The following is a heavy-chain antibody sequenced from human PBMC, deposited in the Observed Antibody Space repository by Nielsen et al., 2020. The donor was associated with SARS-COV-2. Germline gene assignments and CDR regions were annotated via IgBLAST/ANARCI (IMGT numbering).Heavy chain of an antibody. V-gene: IGHV3-48*01. CDR1: GFTFSRYS. D-gene: IGHD3-10*01. Sequence: GESLKISCAASGFTFSRYSMNWVRQAPGKGLEWVSHISSSSDTIYYADSVKGRFTILRDNAKNSLYLQMNSLRAEDTAVYYCASNGFTTYSGSGTYYNVGYWGQGILVTVSS. CDR2: ISSSSDTI. J-gene: IGHJ4*02. CDR3: ASNGFTTYSGSGTYYNVGY.